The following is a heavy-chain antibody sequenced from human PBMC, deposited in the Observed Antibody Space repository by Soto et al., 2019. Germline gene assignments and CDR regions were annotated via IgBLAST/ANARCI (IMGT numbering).Heavy chain of an antibody. D-gene: IGHD6-19*01. CDR1: GYTLTELS. CDR3: ATGHSSGWYSPSGFDY. V-gene: IGHV1-24*01. CDR2: FDPEDGET. J-gene: IGHJ4*02. Sequence: ASVKVSCKVSGYTLTELSMHWVRQAPGKGLEWMGGFDPEDGETIYAQKFQGRVTMTEDTSTDTAYMELSSLRSEDTAVYYCATGHSSGWYSPSGFDYWGQGTLVTVSS.